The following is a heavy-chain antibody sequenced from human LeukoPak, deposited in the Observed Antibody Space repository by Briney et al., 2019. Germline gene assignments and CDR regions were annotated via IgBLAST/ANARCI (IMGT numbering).Heavy chain of an antibody. Sequence: GASVKVSCKASGYTFTSYYMHWVRQAPGQGLGWMGMINPTGGSTSYAQKFQGRVTMTRDTSTSTVYMELSSLRSEDTAVYYCTRSQYYGMDVWGQGTTVTVSS. CDR3: TRSQYYGMDV. CDR2: INPTGGST. CDR1: GYTFTSYY. J-gene: IGHJ6*02. V-gene: IGHV1-46*01.